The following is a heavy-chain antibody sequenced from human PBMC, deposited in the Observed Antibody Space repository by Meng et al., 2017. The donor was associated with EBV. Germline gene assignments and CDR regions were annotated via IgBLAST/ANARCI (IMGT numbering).Heavy chain of an antibody. CDR3: ARDLSGRFDP. CDR1: GFTFSGYG. J-gene: IGHJ5*02. Sequence: QVQLVGSGVGVVQPGRSLRLSCAASGFTFSGYGMFWVRQAPGKGPEWVAILPSDGGNTYYSDSVKGRFTISRDNSKKTLYLQMNSLRAEDTAVYYCARDLSGRFDPWGQGTLVTVSS. V-gene: IGHV3-30*03. CDR2: LPSDGGNT. D-gene: IGHD1-26*01.